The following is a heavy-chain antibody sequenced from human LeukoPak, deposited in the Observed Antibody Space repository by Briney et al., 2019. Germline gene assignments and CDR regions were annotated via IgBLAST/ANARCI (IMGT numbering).Heavy chain of an antibody. J-gene: IGHJ4*02. Sequence: GGSLRLSCAASGFTFSSYSMNWVRQAPGKGLEWVSYISSSSSTIYYVDSVKGRFTISRDNAKNSLYLQMTSLRAEDTAVYFCARDFSMVGGESDYWGQGNLVTVSS. CDR3: ARDFSMVGGESDY. V-gene: IGHV3-48*01. CDR1: GFTFSSYS. CDR2: ISSSSSTI. D-gene: IGHD1-26*01.